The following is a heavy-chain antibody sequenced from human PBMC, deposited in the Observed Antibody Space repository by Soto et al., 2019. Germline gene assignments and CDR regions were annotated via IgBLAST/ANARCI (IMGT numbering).Heavy chain of an antibody. V-gene: IGHV3-33*01. D-gene: IGHD3-16*01. CDR2: IWYDGSNK. CDR3: ATRLGELAYFDY. Sequence: ESGGGVVQPGRSLRLSCAASGFTFSSYGMHWVRQAPGKGLEWVAVIWYDGSNKYYADSVKGRFTISRDNSKNTLYLQMNSLRAEDTAVYYCATRLGELAYFDYWGQGTLVTVSS. J-gene: IGHJ4*02. CDR1: GFTFSSYG.